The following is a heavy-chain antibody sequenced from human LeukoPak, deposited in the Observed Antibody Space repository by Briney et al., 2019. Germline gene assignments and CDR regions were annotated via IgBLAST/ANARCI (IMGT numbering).Heavy chain of an antibody. CDR1: GGSINRSNW. Sequence: SETLSLTCALSGGSINRSNWWSWVRQPPGKGLEWIGEIYHSGSTNYNPSLKSRVTLSVDKSKNQFSLKLSSVTAADTAVYYCASRYFDWTRSSYGMDVWGKGTTVTVSS. V-gene: IGHV4-4*02. D-gene: IGHD3-9*01. J-gene: IGHJ6*04. CDR2: IYHSGST. CDR3: ASRYFDWTRSSYGMDV.